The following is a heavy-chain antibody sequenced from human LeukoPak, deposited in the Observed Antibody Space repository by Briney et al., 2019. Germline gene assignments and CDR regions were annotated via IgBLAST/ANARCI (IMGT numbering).Heavy chain of an antibody. CDR1: GYTFTANY. Sequence: GATVKISCKASGYTFTANYVHWVQQGPGKGPEWVGRIDPEDGETIYAENLQGRVTITADTSTDTAYMEVGSLRSEDTAVYCGARGSQWRGDYYYMDVWGRGTTVTVSS. CDR3: ARGSQWRGDYYYMDV. D-gene: IGHD6-19*01. CDR2: IDPEDGET. J-gene: IGHJ6*03. V-gene: IGHV1-69-2*01.